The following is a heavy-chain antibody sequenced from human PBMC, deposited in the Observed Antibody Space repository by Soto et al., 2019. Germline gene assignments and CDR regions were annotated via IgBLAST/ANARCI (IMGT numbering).Heavy chain of an antibody. CDR3: ARDGGKGAAAGTLDY. V-gene: IGHV3-21*01. CDR1: GFTFSSYS. J-gene: IGHJ4*02. CDR2: ISSSSSYI. D-gene: IGHD6-13*01. Sequence: EVQLVESGGGLVKPGGSLRLSCAASGFTFSSYSMNWVRQAPGKGLEWVSSISSSSSYIYYADSVKGRFTISRDNAKNSLYLQMNSLRAVDTAVYYCARDGGKGAAAGTLDYWGQGTLVTVSS.